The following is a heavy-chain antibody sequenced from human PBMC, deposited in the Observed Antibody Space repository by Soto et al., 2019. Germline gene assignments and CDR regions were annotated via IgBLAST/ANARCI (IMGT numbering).Heavy chain of an antibody. CDR2: ISGSGGST. CDR1: GFTFSSYA. CDR3: AKDLQGLDYYYYGMDV. V-gene: IGHV3-23*01. Sequence: GGSLRLSCAASGFTFSSYAMSWVRQAPGKGLEWVSAISGSGGSTYYADSVKGRFTISRDNSKNTLYLQMNSLRAEDTAVYYCAKDLQGLDYYYYGMDVWGQGTTVTVSS. D-gene: IGHD6-19*01. J-gene: IGHJ6*02.